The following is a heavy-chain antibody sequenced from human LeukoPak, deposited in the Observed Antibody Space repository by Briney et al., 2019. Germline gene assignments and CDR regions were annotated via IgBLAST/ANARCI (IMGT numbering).Heavy chain of an antibody. V-gene: IGHV4-59*01. Sequence: SETLSLTCTVSGGSISSYYWTWIRQPPGKGLEWIGYIYYNGSINYSPSLKSRVTISLDRSKNQFSLDLTSVTAADTAVYFCARELVGATANWFDPWGQGALVTVSS. CDR2: IYYNGSI. J-gene: IGHJ5*02. CDR3: ARELVGATANWFDP. D-gene: IGHD1-26*01. CDR1: GGSISSYY.